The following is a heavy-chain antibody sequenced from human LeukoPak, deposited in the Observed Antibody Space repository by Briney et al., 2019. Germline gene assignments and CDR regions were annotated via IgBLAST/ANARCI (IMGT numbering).Heavy chain of an antibody. CDR2: ISYDGSNK. D-gene: IGHD3-16*01. Sequence: GGSLRLSCAASGFTFSSYGMHWVRQAPGKGLEWVAVISYDGSNKYYADSVKGRFTISRDNSKNTLYLQMNSLRAEDTAVYYCAKGTGGSLDYWGQGTLVTVSS. V-gene: IGHV3-30*18. CDR1: GFTFSSYG. J-gene: IGHJ4*02. CDR3: AKGTGGSLDY.